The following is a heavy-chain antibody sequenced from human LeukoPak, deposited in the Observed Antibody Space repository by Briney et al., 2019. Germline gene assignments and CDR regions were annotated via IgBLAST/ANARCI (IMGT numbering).Heavy chain of an antibody. CDR3: AREAIAARRRGFDY. CDR1: GYTFTGYY. V-gene: IGHV1-2*02. D-gene: IGHD6-6*01. CDR2: INPNSGGT. J-gene: IGHJ4*02. Sequence: GASVKVSCKASGYTFTGYYMHWVRQAPGQGLGWMGWINPNSGGTNYAQKFQGRVTMTRDTSISTAYMELSRLRSDDRAVYYCAREAIAARRRGFDYWGQGTLVTVSS.